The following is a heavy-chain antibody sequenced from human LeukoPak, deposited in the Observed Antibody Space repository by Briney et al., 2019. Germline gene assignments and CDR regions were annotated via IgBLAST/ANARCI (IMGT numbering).Heavy chain of an antibody. CDR3: ARLYYYGSGNYYYGMDV. CDR2: IYYSGST. Sequence: PSETLSLTCTVSGVSVSSGSYYWSWIRQPPGKGLEWIGYIYYSGSTNYNPSLKSRVTISVDTSKNQFSLKLSSVTAADTAVYYCARLYYYGSGNYYYGMDVWGQGTTVTVSS. V-gene: IGHV4-61*01. CDR1: GVSVSSGSYY. D-gene: IGHD3-10*01. J-gene: IGHJ6*02.